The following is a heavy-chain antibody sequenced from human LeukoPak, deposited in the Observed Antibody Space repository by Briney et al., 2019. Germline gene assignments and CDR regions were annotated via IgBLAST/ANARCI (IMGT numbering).Heavy chain of an antibody. J-gene: IGHJ4*02. CDR2: IVVGSGNT. V-gene: IGHV1-58*02. Sequence: SVKVSCKASGFTFTSSAMQWVRQARGQRLEWIGWIVVGSGNTNYAQKFQERVTITRDMSTSTAYMELSSLRSEDTAVYYCATAGYSGSYYFDYWGQGTLVTVSS. D-gene: IGHD1-26*01. CDR1: GFTFTSSA. CDR3: ATAGYSGSYYFDY.